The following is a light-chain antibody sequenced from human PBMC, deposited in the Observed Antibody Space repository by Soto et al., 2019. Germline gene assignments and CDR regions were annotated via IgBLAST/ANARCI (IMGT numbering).Light chain of an antibody. CDR2: GAS. Sequence: EIVMTQSPATLSVSPGERATLSCRASQSVNSNLAWYQQKPGQAPSLLIYGASTRATGVPARLSGSGSGTEFILTISSLQSEDFAVYYCQQYNNWPPYTFGQGTKLEIK. V-gene: IGKV3-15*01. CDR1: QSVNSN. J-gene: IGKJ2*01. CDR3: QQYNNWPPYT.